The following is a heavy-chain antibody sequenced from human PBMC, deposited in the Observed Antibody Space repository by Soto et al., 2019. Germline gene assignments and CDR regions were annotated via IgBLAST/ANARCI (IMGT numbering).Heavy chain of an antibody. CDR2: ITPIAETT. CDR3: ARGVAPGQTADPYVFEI. Sequence: QAQLVQSGAEVKKPGSSVRVSCRASGGPFSRYAVSWVRQAPGRGLEWIGGITPIAETTNYAQKFRGRLSIPAYESTDTVYMELRRLTSDDTADYFCARGVAPGQTADPYVFEIWGQGTRVTVSS. J-gene: IGHJ3*02. CDR1: GGPFSRYA. V-gene: IGHV1-69*01. D-gene: IGHD3-3*01.